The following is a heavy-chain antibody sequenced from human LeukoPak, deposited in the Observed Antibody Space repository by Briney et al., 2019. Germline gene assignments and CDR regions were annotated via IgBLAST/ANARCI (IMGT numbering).Heavy chain of an antibody. V-gene: IGHV4-39*07. Sequence: SETLSLTCTVSGGSISSSSYYWGWIRHPPGKGLEWIGSIYYSGSTYYNPSLKSRVTISVDTSKNQFSLKLSSVTAADTAVYYCAREGLTHGDIDYWGQGTLVTVSS. J-gene: IGHJ4*02. D-gene: IGHD1-14*01. CDR3: AREGLTHGDIDY. CDR1: GGSISSSSYY. CDR2: IYYSGST.